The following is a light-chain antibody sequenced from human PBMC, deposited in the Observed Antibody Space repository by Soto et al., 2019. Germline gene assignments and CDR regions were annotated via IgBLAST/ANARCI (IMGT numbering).Light chain of an antibody. V-gene: IGKV3-15*01. Sequence: EILITQSPATLSVTPGERAALSGRASQSVSSNLAWYQQKPGQAPRLLIYGASTRATGVPSRFSGSGSGTEFSLTISSLQPGDLATYYCQHYSAFSVTFGQGTKVDI. CDR1: QSVSSN. J-gene: IGKJ1*01. CDR3: QHYSAFSVT. CDR2: GAS.